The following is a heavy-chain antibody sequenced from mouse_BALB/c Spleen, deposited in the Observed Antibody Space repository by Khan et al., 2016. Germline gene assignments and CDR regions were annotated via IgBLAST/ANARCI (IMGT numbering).Heavy chain of an antibody. D-gene: IGHD2-12*01. V-gene: IGHV10-1*02. CDR1: GLTLNTYA. CDR2: IRSKSKDYAT. Sequence: EVKLVESGGGLVQPKGSLKLSCAASGLTLNTYAMNWVRQAPGKGLEWVARIRSKSKDYATYYDESVKDRFTISRDDSQNILYLEMNNLKTEDSAIYYCVRDYDGGFAYWGQGTLVTVSP. CDR3: VRDYDGGFAY. J-gene: IGHJ3*01.